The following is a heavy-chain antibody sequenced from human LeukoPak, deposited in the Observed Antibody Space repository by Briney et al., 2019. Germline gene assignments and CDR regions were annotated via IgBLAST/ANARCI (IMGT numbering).Heavy chain of an antibody. J-gene: IGHJ6*02. CDR1: GFTFSDHY. Sequence: PGGSLRLSCAASGFTFSDHYMSWVRQAPGKGLEWVSVIYSGGSTYYADSVKGRFTISRDNSKNTLYLQMNSLRAEDTAVYYCAREAFGRNLDVWGQGTTVTVSS. CDR3: AREAFGRNLDV. CDR2: IYSGGST. V-gene: IGHV3-66*01. D-gene: IGHD1-7*01.